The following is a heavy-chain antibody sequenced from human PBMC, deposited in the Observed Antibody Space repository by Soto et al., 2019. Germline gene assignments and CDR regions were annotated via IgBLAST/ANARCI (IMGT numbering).Heavy chain of an antibody. CDR3: ARGLSGDKVDS. D-gene: IGHD1-1*01. J-gene: IGHJ4*02. V-gene: IGHV4-30-4*01. CDR1: GGSISSGDYY. Sequence: QVQLQELGPGLVKPSQTLSLTCTIAGGSISSGDYYWSWIRQPPGKGLEWIGHIYDSGSTYNNPSLNSRVTISIDPSENQFSLNLRSVTAADTAVYYCARGLSGDKVDSWGQGTLVTVSS. CDR2: IYDSGST.